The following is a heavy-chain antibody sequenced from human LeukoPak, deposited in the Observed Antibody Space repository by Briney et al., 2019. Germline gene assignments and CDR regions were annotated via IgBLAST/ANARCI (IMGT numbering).Heavy chain of an antibody. J-gene: IGHJ6*02. Sequence: GGSLRLSCAASGFTFTSYGMHWVRQAPGKGLEWVAVISYDGSNKYYADSVKGRFTISRGNSKNTLYLQMNSLRAEDTAVYYCAKDNVGATNYYYYGVDVWGQGTTVTVSS. CDR2: ISYDGSNK. CDR1: GFTFTSYG. D-gene: IGHD1-26*01. V-gene: IGHV3-30*18. CDR3: AKDNVGATNYYYYGVDV.